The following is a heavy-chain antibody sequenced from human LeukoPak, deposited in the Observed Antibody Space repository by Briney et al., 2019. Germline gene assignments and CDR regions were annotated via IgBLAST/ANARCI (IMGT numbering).Heavy chain of an antibody. D-gene: IGHD3-22*01. CDR2: ISSGYPTI. CDR3: ASSSAGNYYDSSGYYRGDAFDI. V-gene: IGHV3-11*04. CDR1: GFTFSDNY. Sequence: PGGSLRLSCAASGFTFSDNYMSWIRQAPGKGLESVSYISSGYPTIYYADSVKGRFTISRDNAKNSLYLQMNSLRAEDTAVYYCASSSAGNYYDSSGYYRGDAFDIWGQGTMVTVSS. J-gene: IGHJ3*02.